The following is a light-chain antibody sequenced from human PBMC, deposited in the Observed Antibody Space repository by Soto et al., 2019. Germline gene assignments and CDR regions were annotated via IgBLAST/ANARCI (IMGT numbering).Light chain of an antibody. J-gene: IGKJ1*01. V-gene: IGKV1-39*01. CDR1: QSISSY. CDR2: AAS. CDR3: QQSYSTPWT. Sequence: DIQMTQSPSSLSASVGDRVTITCRASQSISSYLNWYQQKPGKAPKLLIYAASSLQSGVPSRFSGSGSGTDFTLTISSLQPEDFETYYCQQSYSTPWTFGQATKVQIK.